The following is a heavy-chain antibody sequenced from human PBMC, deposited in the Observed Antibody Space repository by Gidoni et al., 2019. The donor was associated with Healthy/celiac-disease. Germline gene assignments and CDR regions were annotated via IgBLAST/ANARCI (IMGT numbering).Heavy chain of an antibody. CDR2: ISWNSGSI. J-gene: IGHJ4*02. CDR1: GFTFDDYA. D-gene: IGHD2-15*01. V-gene: IGHV3-9*01. Sequence: EVQLVESGGGLVQPGRSLRLSCSASGFTFDDYAMHWVRQAPGKGLEGVSGISWNSGSIGYADSVKGRFTISRDNAKNSLYLQMNSLRAEDTALYYCAKDPHRGAATLSFDYWGQGTLVTVSS. CDR3: AKDPHRGAATLSFDY.